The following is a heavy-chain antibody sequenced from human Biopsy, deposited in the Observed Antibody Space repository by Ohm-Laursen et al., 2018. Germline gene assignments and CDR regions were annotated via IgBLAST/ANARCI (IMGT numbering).Heavy chain of an antibody. J-gene: IGHJ6*02. CDR1: GESFNGYY. CDR3: VRGVDYYDPYHYYALDV. CDR2: INHSGGT. D-gene: IGHD3-22*01. V-gene: IGHV4-34*01. Sequence: GTLSLTCAVYGESFNGYYWSWIRQTPGKGLEWIGEINHSGGTNYNPSLKSRVTISVDTSKNQFSLKVRSVTAADTAVYYCVRGVDYYDPYHYYALDVWGQGTTVTVPS.